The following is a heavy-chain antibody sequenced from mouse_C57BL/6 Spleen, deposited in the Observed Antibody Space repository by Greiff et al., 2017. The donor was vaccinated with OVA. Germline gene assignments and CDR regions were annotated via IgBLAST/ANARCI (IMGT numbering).Heavy chain of an antibody. Sequence: EVKLQESGGGLVKPGGSLKLSCAASGFTFSDYGMHWVRQAPERGLEWVAYISSGSSTIYYADTVKGRFTISRDNAKNTLFLQMTSLRSEDTAMYYCASGTYYANGFAYWGQGTLVTVSA. CDR1: GFTFSDYG. D-gene: IGHD2-10*01. CDR2: ISSGSSTI. V-gene: IGHV5-17*01. CDR3: ASGTYYANGFAY. J-gene: IGHJ3*01.